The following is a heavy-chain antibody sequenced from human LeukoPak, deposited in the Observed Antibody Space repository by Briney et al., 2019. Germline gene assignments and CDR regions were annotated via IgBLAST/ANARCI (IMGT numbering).Heavy chain of an antibody. D-gene: IGHD4-23*01. Sequence: GGPLRLSCAASGFTFSRYWMSWVRQAPGKGLEWVANIKQDGSEKYYVDSVKGRFIISRDNAKNSLYLQMNSLRAEDTAVYYCARETTVVTDTAWFDPWGQGTLVTVSS. V-gene: IGHV3-7*01. J-gene: IGHJ5*02. CDR2: IKQDGSEK. CDR3: ARETTVVTDTAWFDP. CDR1: GFTFSRYW.